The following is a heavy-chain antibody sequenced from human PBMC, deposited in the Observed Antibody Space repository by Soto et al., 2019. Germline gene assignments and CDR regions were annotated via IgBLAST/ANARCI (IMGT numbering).Heavy chain of an antibody. CDR3: ARDPVVPAATSYGMDV. Sequence: GSTYYNPSLKSRVTISVDTSKNQFSLKLSSVPAADTAVYYCARDPVVPAATSYGMDVWGQGTTVTVSS. V-gene: IGHV4-31*02. D-gene: IGHD2-2*01. J-gene: IGHJ6*01. CDR2: GST.